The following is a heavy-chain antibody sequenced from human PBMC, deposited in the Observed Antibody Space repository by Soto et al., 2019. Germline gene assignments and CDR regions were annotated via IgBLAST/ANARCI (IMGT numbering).Heavy chain of an antibody. J-gene: IGHJ5*02. CDR3: AKALASTWYPHSGLDP. CDR1: GFTFDDYA. D-gene: IGHD6-13*01. Sequence: EVQLVESGGGLVQPGRSLRLSCAASGFTFDDYAMHWGRQAPGKGMEWGSGISWNSGRIGYADSAKGRFTISGDNADISLYLQLNSLRADDTALSYCAKALASTWYPHSGLDPWGQGTLVTVSS. V-gene: IGHV3-9*01. CDR2: ISWNSGRI.